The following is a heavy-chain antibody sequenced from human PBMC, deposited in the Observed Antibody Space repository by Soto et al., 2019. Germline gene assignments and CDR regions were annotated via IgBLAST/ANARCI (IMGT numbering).Heavy chain of an antibody. D-gene: IGHD2-21*02. CDR2: IKSKTDGGTT. Sequence: GGSLRLSCAASGFTFSNAWMNWVRQAPGKGLEWVSRIKSKTDGGTTDYAAPVKGRFTISRDDSKNTLYLQMNSLKTEDTAVYYCTSGDASEFDPWGQGTLVTVSS. CDR3: TSGDASEFDP. CDR1: GFTFSNAW. J-gene: IGHJ5*02. V-gene: IGHV3-15*07.